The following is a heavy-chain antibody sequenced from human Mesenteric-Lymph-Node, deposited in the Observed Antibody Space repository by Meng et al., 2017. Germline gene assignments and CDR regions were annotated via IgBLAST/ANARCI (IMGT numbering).Heavy chain of an antibody. V-gene: IGHV1-18*01. Sequence: QVQLVQSGSEVKKPGASVKVSCKASGYTFINYGITWVRQAPGQGLEWMGWISVHYGNTNYAQKFQGRVTMTTDTSTSTIYMELRSLRTDDTAVYYCARGRFGENGYWGQGTLVTVSS. CDR3: ARGRFGENGY. D-gene: IGHD3-10*01. J-gene: IGHJ4*02. CDR1: GYTFINYG. CDR2: ISVHYGNT.